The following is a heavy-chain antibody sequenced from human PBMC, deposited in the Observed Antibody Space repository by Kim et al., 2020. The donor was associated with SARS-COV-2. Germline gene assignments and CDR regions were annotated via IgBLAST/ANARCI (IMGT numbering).Heavy chain of an antibody. J-gene: IGHJ6*02. V-gene: IGHV4-39*01. CDR3: ARASGDYYNSMDV. CDR2: IFYSGNT. D-gene: IGHD7-27*01. CDR1: GGSVRTTSHY. Sequence: SETLSLTCTVSGGSVRTTSHYWGWVRQPPGKGLEWIGRIFYSGNTFYNPSLKGRVTISVDTSKNQFSLNLRSLTAADTAVYYCARASGDYYNSMDVWGQGTTVTVSS.